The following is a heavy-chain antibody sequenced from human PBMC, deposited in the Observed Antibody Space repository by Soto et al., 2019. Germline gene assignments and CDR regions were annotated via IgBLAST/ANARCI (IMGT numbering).Heavy chain of an antibody. CDR1: GGPFSNSA. CDR3: ATTAEALDTEMIKGLAH. V-gene: IGHV1-69*13. CDR2: ILPIFGTP. J-gene: IGHJ4*02. D-gene: IGHD5-18*01. Sequence: GGSVKVSFKASGGPFSNSAIIWVRQAPGQGLEWMGGILPIFGTPNYSQKFQGRLTISADEFSSTAYMELNILRSEDTAVYYCATTAEALDTEMIKGLAHWGQGSLVTVSS.